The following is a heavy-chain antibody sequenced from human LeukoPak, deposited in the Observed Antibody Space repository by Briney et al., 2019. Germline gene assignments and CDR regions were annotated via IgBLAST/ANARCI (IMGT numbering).Heavy chain of an antibody. J-gene: IGHJ6*03. Sequence: ASVKVSCKASGYTFTGYYMHWVRQAPGQGLEWMGWINPNSGGTNYAQKFQGRVTMTRDTSISTAYMELSRLRSDDTAVYYCARGYVVRGVSYMDVWGKGTTVTVSS. CDR3: ARGYVVRGVSYMDV. D-gene: IGHD3-10*01. CDR2: INPNSGGT. V-gene: IGHV1-2*02. CDR1: GYTFTGYY.